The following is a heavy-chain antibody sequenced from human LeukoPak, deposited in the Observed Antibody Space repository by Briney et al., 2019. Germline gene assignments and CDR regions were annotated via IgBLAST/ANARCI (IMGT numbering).Heavy chain of an antibody. CDR1: GFTFEDYG. J-gene: IGHJ4*02. Sequence: PGGSLRLSCSASGFTFEDYGMHWIRQAPGKGLEWVSSISWSSGTTAYADPVKGRFTISRDNAKNSLYLQMKSLRAEDTALYYCAKGSTLSYSSTWCDYWGQGTLVTVSS. CDR3: AKGSTLSYSSTWCDY. CDR2: ISWSSGTT. V-gene: IGHV3-9*01. D-gene: IGHD6-13*01.